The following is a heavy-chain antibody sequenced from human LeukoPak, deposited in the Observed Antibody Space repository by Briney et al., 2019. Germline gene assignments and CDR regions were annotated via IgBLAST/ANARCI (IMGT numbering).Heavy chain of an antibody. J-gene: IGHJ4*02. D-gene: IGHD5-24*01. Sequence: GGSLRLSCAASGFPFSSYAMNWVRQAPGKGLEWVSSISGSGSGGSTYYADSVKGRFTISRDNSKNTLYLQMNSLRAEDTAVYYCAKSGYNRFDYWGQGTLVTVSS. CDR2: ISGSGSGGST. CDR3: AKSGYNRFDY. CDR1: GFPFSSYA. V-gene: IGHV3-23*01.